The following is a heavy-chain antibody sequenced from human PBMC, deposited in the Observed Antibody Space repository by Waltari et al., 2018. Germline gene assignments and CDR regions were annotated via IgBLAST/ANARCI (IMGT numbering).Heavy chain of an antibody. CDR2: IYYSGNT. Sequence: QVQLQESGPGLVKPSQTLALSCTVPGGSISSGSYYWSWIRQHPGKGLELIGYIYYSGNTYSNPSLKSRVTLSVDSSKNQFSLKLTSVTAADTAVYYCARYDSSGGNFDYWGQGTLVTVSS. CDR3: ARYDSSGGNFDY. CDR1: GGSISSGSYY. V-gene: IGHV4-31*03. J-gene: IGHJ4*02. D-gene: IGHD3-22*01.